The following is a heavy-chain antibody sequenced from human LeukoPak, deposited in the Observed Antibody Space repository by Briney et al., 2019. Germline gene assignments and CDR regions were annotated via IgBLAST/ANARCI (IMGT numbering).Heavy chain of an antibody. CDR3: ARELAGCWND. V-gene: IGHV4-59*01. J-gene: IGHJ4*02. CDR2: IYYSGST. CDR1: GGSISRYY. Sequence: PSETLSLTCTVSGGSISRYYWSWIRQPPGKGLEWIGYIYYSGSTNYNPSLESRVTISVDTSKNQFSLKLSSVTAAETAVYYCARELAGCWNDWGQGTLVTVSS. D-gene: IGHD1-1*01.